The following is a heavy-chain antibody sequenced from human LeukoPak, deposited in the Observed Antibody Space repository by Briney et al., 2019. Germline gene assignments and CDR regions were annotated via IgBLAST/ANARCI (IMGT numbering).Heavy chain of an antibody. D-gene: IGHD1-26*01. CDR2: IYYSGST. J-gene: IGHJ6*02. CDR3: ARLSYSGSYFHYYGMDV. V-gene: IGHV4-39*01. Sequence: SETLSLTCTVSGGSISSSSYYWGWIRPPPGEGLEWIGSIYYSGSTYYNPSIKRRVTISVDTSKNQFSLKLSSVTAADTAVYYCARLSYSGSYFHYYGMDVWGQGTTVTVSS. CDR1: GGSISSSSYY.